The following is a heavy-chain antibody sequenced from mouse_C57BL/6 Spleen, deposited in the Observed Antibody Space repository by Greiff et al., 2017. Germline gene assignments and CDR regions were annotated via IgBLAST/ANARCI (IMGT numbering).Heavy chain of an antibody. V-gene: IGHV14-4*01. Sequence: EVQLQESGAELVRPGASVKLSCTASGFNIKDDYMHWVKQRPEQGLEWIGWIDPENGDPEYASKFQGKATITADTSSNTAYLQLSSLTSEDTAVYYCTYVPFAYWGQGTLVTVSA. CDR3: TYVPFAY. CDR1: GFNIKDDY. J-gene: IGHJ3*01. CDR2: IDPENGDP.